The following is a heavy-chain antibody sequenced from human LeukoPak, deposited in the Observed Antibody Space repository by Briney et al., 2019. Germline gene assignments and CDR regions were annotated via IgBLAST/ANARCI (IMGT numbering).Heavy chain of an antibody. CDR2: ISSSSNYI. Sequence: GGSLRLSCAASGFTFSSYYMHWVRQAPGKGLEWVSSISSSSNYIYYADSVKGRFTISRDNAKNSLYLQMTSLRAEATAFYYCAGGRPGNSPSGGGYFDYWGQGTLVTVSS. J-gene: IGHJ4*02. CDR1: GFTFSSYY. V-gene: IGHV3-21*01. D-gene: IGHD3-10*01. CDR3: AGGRPGNSPSGGGYFDY.